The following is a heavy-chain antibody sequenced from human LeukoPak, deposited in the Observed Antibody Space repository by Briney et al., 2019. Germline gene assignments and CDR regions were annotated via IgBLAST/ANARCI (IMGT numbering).Heavy chain of an antibody. CDR3: ARGLPSYYYDSSGYFPSQDY. D-gene: IGHD3-22*01. CDR2: MNPNSGNT. V-gene: IGHV1-8*01. Sequence: ASVKVSCKASGYTFTSYDINWVRQATGQGLEWMGWMNPNSGNTGYAQKFQGRVTMTRNTSISTAYMELSSLRSEDTAVYYCARGLPSYYYDSSGYFPSQDYWGQGTLVTVSS. J-gene: IGHJ4*02. CDR1: GYTFTSYD.